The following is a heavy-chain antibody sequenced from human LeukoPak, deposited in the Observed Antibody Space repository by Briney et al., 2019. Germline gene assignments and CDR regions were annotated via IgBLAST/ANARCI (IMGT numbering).Heavy chain of an antibody. J-gene: IGHJ5*02. CDR2: IKSKTDGGTT. CDR1: GFTFSNAW. Sequence: PGGSLRLSCAASGFTFSNAWMSWVRQAPGKGLEWVGRIKSKTDGGTTDYAAPVKGRFTISSDDSKNMLYLQMNSLKTEDSAVYYCSTLAGKYCSGGSCYSWAWGQGTLVTVSS. V-gene: IGHV3-15*01. CDR3: STLAGKYCSGGSCYSWA. D-gene: IGHD2-15*01.